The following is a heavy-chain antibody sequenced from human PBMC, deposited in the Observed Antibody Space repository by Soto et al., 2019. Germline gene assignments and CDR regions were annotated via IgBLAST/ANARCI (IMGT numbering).Heavy chain of an antibody. CDR2: IYYSGST. J-gene: IGHJ4*02. D-gene: IGHD4-17*01. CDR1: GGSISSYY. CDR3: ARAYGDYVFDS. Sequence: SETLSLTCTVSGGSISSYYWSWIRQPPGKGLEWIGYIYYSGSTNYNPSLKSRVTISVDTSKNQFSLKLSSVTAADTAVYYCARAYGDYVFDSWGRGTLVTVSS. V-gene: IGHV4-59*01.